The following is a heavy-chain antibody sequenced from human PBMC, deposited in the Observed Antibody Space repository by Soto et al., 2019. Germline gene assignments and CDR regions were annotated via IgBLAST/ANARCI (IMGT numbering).Heavy chain of an antibody. CDR2: IWYDGSNK. V-gene: IGHV3-33*01. CDR3: ARVPETYCSGGSCYSGGIDY. CDR1: GFTFSSYA. Sequence: HPGGSLRLSCAASGFTFSSYAMHWVRQAPGKGLEWVAIIWYDGSNKIYADSVKGRFTISRDNSKNTLYLQMNSLRAEDTAIYYCARVPETYCSGGSCYSGGIDYWGQGTLVTVSS. J-gene: IGHJ4*02. D-gene: IGHD2-15*01.